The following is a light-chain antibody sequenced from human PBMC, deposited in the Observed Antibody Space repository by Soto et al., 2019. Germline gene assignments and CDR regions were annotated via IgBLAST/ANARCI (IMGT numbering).Light chain of an antibody. Sequence: DIQMTQSPSTLSASVGDRVTITCRASQSISSWLAWYQQKPGKAPKLLIYDASRLESGVPSRFSGSGSGTEFMLNITRLQHDDFATYYRKQYNSYWTFGQGTKVEIK. J-gene: IGKJ1*01. V-gene: IGKV1-5*01. CDR3: KQYNSYWT. CDR1: QSISSW. CDR2: DAS.